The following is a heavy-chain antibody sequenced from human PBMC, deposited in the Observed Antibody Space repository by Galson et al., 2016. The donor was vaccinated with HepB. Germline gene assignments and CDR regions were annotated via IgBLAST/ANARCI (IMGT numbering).Heavy chain of an antibody. J-gene: IGHJ4*02. CDR3: ATDGYDQKGDDY. D-gene: IGHD5-12*01. V-gene: IGHV3-7*01. CDR1: GLTLSRYW. Sequence: SLRLSCAVSGLTLSRYWMSWVRQAPGKGLEWVANIKQDGSETYYVDSVKGRFTISRDNAENSLYLQLNSLRAEETAVYYCATDGYDQKGDDYWGQGTLVTVSS. CDR2: IKQDGSET.